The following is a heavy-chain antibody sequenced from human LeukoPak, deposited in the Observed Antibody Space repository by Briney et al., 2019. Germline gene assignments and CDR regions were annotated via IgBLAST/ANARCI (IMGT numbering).Heavy chain of an antibody. CDR2: MNPNSGNT. J-gene: IGHJ4*02. D-gene: IGHD2-15*01. CDR1: GYTFTSYD. Sequence: GASVKVSCKASGYTFTSYDINWVRQATGQGLEWMGWMNPNSGNTGYAQKFQGRVTMTRNTSISTAYMELSSLRSEGTAVYYCARGPPPQYCSGGSCYAAYWGQGTLVTVSS. V-gene: IGHV1-8*01. CDR3: ARGPPPQYCSGGSCYAAY.